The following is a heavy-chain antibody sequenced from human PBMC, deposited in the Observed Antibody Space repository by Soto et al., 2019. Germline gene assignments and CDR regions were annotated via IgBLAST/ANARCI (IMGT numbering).Heavy chain of an antibody. CDR3: AKDATVGATDYFDS. D-gene: IGHD1-26*01. Sequence: GGSLRLSCATSGFSFVSYAMSWVRQAPGKGLEWVSTISGSGGSTYYPDSVKGRFSTSRDNSKNTLHLQMNSLTAEDTAIYYCAKDATVGATDYFDSWGQGILVTVSS. V-gene: IGHV3-23*01. J-gene: IGHJ4*02. CDR1: GFSFVSYA. CDR2: ISGSGGST.